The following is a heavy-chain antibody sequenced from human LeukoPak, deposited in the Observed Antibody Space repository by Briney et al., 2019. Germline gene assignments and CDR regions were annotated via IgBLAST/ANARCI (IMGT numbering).Heavy chain of an antibody. CDR3: ARDQWEQLRHADGSAFDI. D-gene: IGHD1-26*01. CDR2: ISAYNGNT. CDR1: GYTFPSYA. V-gene: IGHV1-18*01. J-gene: IGHJ3*02. Sequence: ASVRVSCKASGYTFPSYAISWVRQAPGQGLEWMGWISAYNGNTNYAQKLQGRVTMTTDTSTSTAYMELRSLRSDDTAVYYCARDQWEQLRHADGSAFDIWGQGTMVTVSS.